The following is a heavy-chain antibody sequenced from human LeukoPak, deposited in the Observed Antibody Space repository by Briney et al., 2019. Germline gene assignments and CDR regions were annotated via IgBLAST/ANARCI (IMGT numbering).Heavy chain of an antibody. CDR2: ISWNSGSI. J-gene: IGHJ3*02. CDR1: GFTFSSYG. V-gene: IGHV3-9*01. D-gene: IGHD6-19*01. Sequence: GGSLRLSCAASGFTFSSYGMHWVRQAPGKGLEWVSGISWNSGSIGYADSVKGRFTISRDNAKNSLYLQMNSLRAEDTALYYCAKEAVAGTGGGAFDIWGQGTMVTVSS. CDR3: AKEAVAGTGGGAFDI.